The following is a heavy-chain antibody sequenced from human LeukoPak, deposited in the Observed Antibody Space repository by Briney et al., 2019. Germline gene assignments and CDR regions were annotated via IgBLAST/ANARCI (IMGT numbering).Heavy chain of an antibody. V-gene: IGHV3-30*01. CDR2: I. Sequence: PGRSLRLSCAASGFTFSSYAMHRVRQAPGKGLEWVAVIYADSVKGRFTISRDNSKNTLYLQMNSLRAEDTAVYYCARDSIAAHLGFDYWGQGTLVTVSS. CDR3: ARDSIAAHLGFDY. D-gene: IGHD6-6*01. CDR1: GFTFSSYA. J-gene: IGHJ4*02.